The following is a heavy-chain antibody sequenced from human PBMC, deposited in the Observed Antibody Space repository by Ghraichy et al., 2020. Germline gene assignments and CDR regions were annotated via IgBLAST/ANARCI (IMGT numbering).Heavy chain of an antibody. CDR1: GGAFSGHY. J-gene: IGHJ3*01. Sequence: SQTRSLTCAVYGGAFSGHYWSWIRQTPGEGLQWIGEIYPSGGPNYNSSLQSRVTISVDMSKKQVFLRLTSVTAADTAVYYCARSIAAAGPWAFDVWGQGTRVTVS. CDR3: ARSIAAAGPWAFDV. CDR2: IYPSGGP. V-gene: IGHV4-34*01. D-gene: IGHD6-13*01.